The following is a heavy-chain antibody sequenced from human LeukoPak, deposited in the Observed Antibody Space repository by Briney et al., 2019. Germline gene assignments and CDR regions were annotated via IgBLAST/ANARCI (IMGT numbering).Heavy chain of an antibody. CDR3: ARFSWGCSTASCYLTN. V-gene: IGHV4-59*01. Sequence: PSETLSLTCAVYGGSFSGYYWSWIRQPPGKGLELVGHIYYTGTTFYNPSLNTRVTIKLDTYRNQFSLRLTSVIAADTAVYYCARFSWGCSTASCYLTNWGQGALVTVSS. CDR1: GGSFSGYY. D-gene: IGHD2-2*01. CDR2: IYYTGTT. J-gene: IGHJ4*02.